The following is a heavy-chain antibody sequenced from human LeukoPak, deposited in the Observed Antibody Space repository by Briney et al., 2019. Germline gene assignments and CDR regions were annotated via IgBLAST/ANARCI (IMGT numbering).Heavy chain of an antibody. V-gene: IGHV3-23*01. CDR2: ISGSGGST. J-gene: IGHJ4*02. CDR1: GFTFSNYW. Sequence: GGSLRLSCAASGFTFSNYWMHWVREAPGKGLEWVSAISGSGGSTYYADSVKGRFTISRDNSKNTLYLQMNSLRAEDTAVYYCAKDSSGWYVAYFDYWGQGTLVTVSS. CDR3: AKDSSGWYVAYFDY. D-gene: IGHD6-19*01.